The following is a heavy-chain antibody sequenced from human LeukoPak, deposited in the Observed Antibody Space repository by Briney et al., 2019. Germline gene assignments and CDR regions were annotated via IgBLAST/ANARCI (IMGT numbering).Heavy chain of an antibody. CDR3: ARISSSNWYNERGAFDV. V-gene: IGHV4-59*01. CDR1: GGSISSYY. Sequence: SETLSLTCTVSGGSISSYYWSWVRQPPGKGLEWLGFVYYTGSTNYSPSLKSRVTISVDTSKDQFSLKLRSVTAADTAVYYCARISSSNWYNERGAFDVWGQGTMVTVSS. J-gene: IGHJ3*01. D-gene: IGHD6-13*01. CDR2: VYYTGST.